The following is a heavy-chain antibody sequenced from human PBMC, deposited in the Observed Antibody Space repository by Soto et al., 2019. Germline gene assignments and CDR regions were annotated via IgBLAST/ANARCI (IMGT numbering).Heavy chain of an antibody. CDR2: IGAGNGRA. CDR1: GFDFTTHG. V-gene: IGHV3-23*01. Sequence: EVQLLDSGGGLVQPGGSLRLTCAASGFDFTTHGMSWVRQAPGRGLEWVSSIGAGNGRAYYADSVEGRFTISRDNSKNMLFLQLNSLRAEDTAVYICAKGATWLDYWGQGTLVIASS. CDR3: AKGATWLDY. J-gene: IGHJ4*02.